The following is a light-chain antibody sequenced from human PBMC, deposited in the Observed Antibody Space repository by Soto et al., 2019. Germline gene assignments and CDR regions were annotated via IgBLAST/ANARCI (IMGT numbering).Light chain of an antibody. Sequence: EILMTQSPATLSVSPGERDTLSCRATQSISTNLAWYQQKPGQAPRLLIFGASTRATGIPARFSGSGSGTEFTLTISSLQSEDFAVYYCQNYNNWPSWTFGQGNKVETK. V-gene: IGKV3-15*01. J-gene: IGKJ1*01. CDR1: QSISTN. CDR3: QNYNNWPSWT. CDR2: GAS.